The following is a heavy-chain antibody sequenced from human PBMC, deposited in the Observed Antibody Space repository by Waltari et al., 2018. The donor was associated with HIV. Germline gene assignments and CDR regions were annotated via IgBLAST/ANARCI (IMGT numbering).Heavy chain of an antibody. V-gene: IGHV1-69-2*01. Sequence: QSGTQVVKARTALTVACRVSGYKLTSYYLHWVKKTPTKSFEGVGRVDPETGDTLYGHHFQTRVTISVDSASKTSFLKISDVTTDDSAVYYCLSDAGIWGQGSQVTV. D-gene: IGHD1-1*01. CDR2: VDPETGDT. CDR1: GYKLTSYY. CDR3: LSDAGI. J-gene: IGHJ4*02.